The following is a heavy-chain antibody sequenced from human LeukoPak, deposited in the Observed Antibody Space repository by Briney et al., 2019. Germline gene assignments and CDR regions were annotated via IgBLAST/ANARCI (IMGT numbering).Heavy chain of an antibody. CDR2: IYPGDSDT. D-gene: IGHD2-21*02. Sequence: GESLKISCKGSGYSFTSYWIGWVRQMPGKGLEWMGIIYPGDSDTRYSPSFQGQVTISADKSISTAYLQWSSLKASDTAMYYCARSYCGGDCYPDYFDYWGQGTLVTVSS. CDR1: GYSFTSYW. J-gene: IGHJ4*02. V-gene: IGHV5-51*01. CDR3: ARSYCGGDCYPDYFDY.